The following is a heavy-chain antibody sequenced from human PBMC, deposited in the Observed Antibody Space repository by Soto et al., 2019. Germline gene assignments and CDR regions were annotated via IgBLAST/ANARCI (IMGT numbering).Heavy chain of an antibody. CDR2: INSDGSST. CDR1: GFTFSSYW. CDR3: ARDEYYDILTGYWYFDY. V-gene: IGHV3-74*01. D-gene: IGHD3-9*01. Sequence: PRGSLRLSCAASGFTFSSYWMHWVRQAPGKGLVWVSRINSDGSSTSYADSVKGRFTISRDNAKNTLYLQMNSLRAEDTAVYYCARDEYYDILTGYWYFDYWGQGTLVTVSS. J-gene: IGHJ4*02.